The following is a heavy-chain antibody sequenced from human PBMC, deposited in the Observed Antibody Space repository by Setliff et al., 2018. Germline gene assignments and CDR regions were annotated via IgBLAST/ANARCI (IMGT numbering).Heavy chain of an antibody. Sequence: PGGSLRLSCAASALTFSNYGIHWVRQAPGKGLEWVAFIRNDGTEKFNADPVKGRFTVSRDNSKNTVFLQMNSLTTDDTAVYYCAKVDQFDLEDLDYWGQGALVTVSS. CDR3: AKVDQFDLEDLDY. J-gene: IGHJ4*02. CDR1: ALTFSNYG. CDR2: IRNDGTEK. D-gene: IGHD3-9*01. V-gene: IGHV3-30*02.